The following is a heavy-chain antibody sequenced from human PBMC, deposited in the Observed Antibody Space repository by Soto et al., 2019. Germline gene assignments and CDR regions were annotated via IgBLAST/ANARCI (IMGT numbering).Heavy chain of an antibody. CDR2: ISGSGGST. CDR1: GFTFSSYS. CDR3: AKEVLPHGSGSSLDY. Sequence: GGSLRLSCAASGFTFSSYSMSWVRQAPGKGLEWVSAISGSGGSTYYADSVKGRFTISRDNSKNTLYLQMNSLRAEDTAVYYCAKEVLPHGSGSSLDYWGQGTLVTVSS. J-gene: IGHJ4*02. V-gene: IGHV3-23*01. D-gene: IGHD3-10*01.